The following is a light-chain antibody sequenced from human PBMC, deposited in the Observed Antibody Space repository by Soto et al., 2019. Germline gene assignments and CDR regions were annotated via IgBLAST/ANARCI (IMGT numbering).Light chain of an antibody. V-gene: IGKV3-11*01. CDR1: QSVSLH. CDR3: QQRRDWPLT. Sequence: EIVLTQSPANLSLSPGERATLSCRASQSVSLHLAWYQQKPGQAPRLLIYDASNRATGVPGRFSGSGSGADFTLTISSLEPEDVGIYYCQQRRDWPLTFGGGTKVDIK. CDR2: DAS. J-gene: IGKJ4*01.